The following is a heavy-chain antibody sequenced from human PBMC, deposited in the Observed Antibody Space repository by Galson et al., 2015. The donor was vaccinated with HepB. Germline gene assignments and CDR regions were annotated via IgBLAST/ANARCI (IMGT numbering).Heavy chain of an antibody. CDR2: INTNTGNP. Sequence: SVKVSCKASGYTFTSYAMNWVRQAPGQGLEWMGWINTNTGNPTYAQGFTGRFVFSLDTSVSTAYLQISSLKAEDTAVYYCARSHYCGGDCSPSAFDIWGQGTMVTVSS. CDR1: GYTFTSYA. J-gene: IGHJ3*02. D-gene: IGHD2-21*01. V-gene: IGHV7-4-1*02. CDR3: ARSHYCGGDCSPSAFDI.